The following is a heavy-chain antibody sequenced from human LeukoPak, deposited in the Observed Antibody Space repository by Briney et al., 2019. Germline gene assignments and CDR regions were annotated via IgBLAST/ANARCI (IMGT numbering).Heavy chain of an antibody. V-gene: IGHV4-34*01. CDR2: INHSGST. D-gene: IGHD3-10*01. Sequence: PSETLSLTCAVYGGSFSGYYWSWIRQPPGKGLEWIGEINHSGSTNYNPSLKSRVTISVDRSKNQFSLKLSSVTAADTAVYYCARGPRITMVRGVYWFDPWGQGTLATVSS. J-gene: IGHJ5*02. CDR3: ARGPRITMVRGVYWFDP. CDR1: GGSFSGYY.